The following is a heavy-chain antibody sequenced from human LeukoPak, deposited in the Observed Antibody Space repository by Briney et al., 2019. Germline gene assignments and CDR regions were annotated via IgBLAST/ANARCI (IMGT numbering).Heavy chain of an antibody. D-gene: IGHD5-12*01. V-gene: IGHV4-38-2*02. CDR2: IYHSGST. J-gene: IGHJ4*02. CDR1: GYSISSGYY. CDR3: ARVGGYAHRGYFDY. Sequence: NPSETLSLTCTVSGYSISSGYYWAWIRQPPGKGLEWIGSIYHSGSTYYNPSHKSRVTISVDTSKNQFSLKLSSVTAADTAVYYCARVGGYAHRGYFDYWGQGTLVTVSS.